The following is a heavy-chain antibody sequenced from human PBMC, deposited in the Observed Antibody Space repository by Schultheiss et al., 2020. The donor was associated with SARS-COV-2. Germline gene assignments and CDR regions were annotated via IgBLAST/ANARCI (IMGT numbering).Heavy chain of an antibody. Sequence: SETLSLTCAVSGGSISSGGYSWSWIRQPPGKGLEWIGYIYYSGSTYYNPSLKSRVTISVDTSKNQFSLKLSSVTAADTAVYYCARLLVVPAAVDYWGQGTLVTVSS. V-gene: IGHV4-30-2*05. CDR2: IYYSGST. CDR3: ARLLVVPAAVDY. J-gene: IGHJ4*02. D-gene: IGHD2-2*01. CDR1: GGSISSGGYS.